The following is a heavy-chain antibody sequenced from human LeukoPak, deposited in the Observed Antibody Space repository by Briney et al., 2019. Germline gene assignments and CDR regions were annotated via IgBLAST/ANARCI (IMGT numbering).Heavy chain of an antibody. J-gene: IGHJ4*02. CDR2: IYSGGST. CDR1: GFTVSSSY. CDR3: ARIGDGYNSGSFDY. D-gene: IGHD5-24*01. Sequence: GGSLRLSCAASGFTVSSSYMSWVRQAPGKGLEWVSVIYSGGSTYYADSVKGRFTISRDNSKNTLYLQMNSLRAEDTAVYYCARIGDGYNSGSFDYWGQGTLVTVSS. V-gene: IGHV3-66*01.